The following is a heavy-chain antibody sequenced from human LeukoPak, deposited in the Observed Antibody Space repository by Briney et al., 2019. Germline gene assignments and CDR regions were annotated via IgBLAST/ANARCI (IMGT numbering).Heavy chain of an antibody. D-gene: IGHD4-23*01. CDR2: ISSSSSYI. J-gene: IGHJ6*03. CDR1: GFTFSSYS. CDR3: ARAPGGGGGNSYYYYMDV. Sequence: GGSLRLSCAASGFTFSSYSMNWVRQAPGKGLEWVSSISSSSSYIYYADSVKGRFTISRDNAKNSLYLQMNSLRAEDTAVYYCARAPGGGGGNSYYYYMDVWGKGTTVTVSS. V-gene: IGHV3-21*01.